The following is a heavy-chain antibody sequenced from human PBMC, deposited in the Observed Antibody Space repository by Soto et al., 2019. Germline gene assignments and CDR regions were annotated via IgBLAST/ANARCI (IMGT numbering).Heavy chain of an antibody. CDR3: ATSLSAIPGDS. Sequence: EVQLVESGGGLVQSGGSLRLSCAASGFTFSSYWMSWVRQGPGKGPEWVANIKQDGSEKYYVDSVKGRFTISRDNAKNSLYLQMTSLRAEDTAVYHCATSLSAIPGDSWGQGTLVTVSS. J-gene: IGHJ4*02. CDR1: GFTFSSYW. CDR2: IKQDGSEK. D-gene: IGHD2-2*01. V-gene: IGHV3-7*05.